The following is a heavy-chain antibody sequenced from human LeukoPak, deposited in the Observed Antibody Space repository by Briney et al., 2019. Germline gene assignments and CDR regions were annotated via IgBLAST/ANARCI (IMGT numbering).Heavy chain of an antibody. CDR1: GFTFSSYA. CDR3: AKGGSYGPQAGDY. V-gene: IGHV3-23*01. CDR2: ISGSGGST. J-gene: IGHJ4*02. Sequence: PGGSLRLSCAASGFTFSSYAMSWVRQAPGKGLEWVSAISGSGGSTYYADSVKGRFTISRDNSKNTLYLQMNSPRAEDTAVYYCAKGGSYGPQAGDYWGQGTLVTVSS. D-gene: IGHD5-18*01.